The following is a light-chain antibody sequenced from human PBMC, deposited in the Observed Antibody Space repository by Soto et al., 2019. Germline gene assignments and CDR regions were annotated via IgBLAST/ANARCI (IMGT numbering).Light chain of an antibody. J-gene: IGKJ1*01. Sequence: EIVMIQSPATLSVSPGESVTLSCRASQLFSSNLAWYQHKPGQAPRLLIYGVSTRDTGVPDRFSGSASGTEFTLTISSLQSEDFAVYYCQQYNNWPPAFGQGTKVDIK. V-gene: IGKV3-15*01. CDR2: GVS. CDR3: QQYNNWPPA. CDR1: QLFSSN.